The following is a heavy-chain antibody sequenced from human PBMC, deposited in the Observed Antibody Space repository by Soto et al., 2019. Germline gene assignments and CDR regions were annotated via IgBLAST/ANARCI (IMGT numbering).Heavy chain of an antibody. J-gene: IGHJ6*02. CDR2: TFSGGNT. CDR1: GFSISSNY. D-gene: IGHD2-21*01. Sequence: ELQLVETGGGLIQTGGSLRLSCAASGFSISSNYIAWVRQPPGKGLEWVSTTFSGGNTEYAASVKGRCSISRDNYKNTLYLQMDNLRVEDTAVYYCARKPPSAIQGWAFGMDFLGQGTTVSVSS. V-gene: IGHV3-53*02. CDR3: ARKPPSAIQGWAFGMDF.